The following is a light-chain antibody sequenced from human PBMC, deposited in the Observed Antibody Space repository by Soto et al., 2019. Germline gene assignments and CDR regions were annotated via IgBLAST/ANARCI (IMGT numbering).Light chain of an antibody. CDR2: AAS. CDR1: QSVSSAY. J-gene: IGKJ1*01. Sequence: EIVLTQSPGTLSLSPGERATLSCRASQSVSSAYLAWYQHKPGQPPTLLIYAASSRVTGIPDWFSGSGSGTDFTLTSRRLEAEDFAVYYCQQYCSSSTWTFGQGTKVEIK. CDR3: QQYCSSSTWT. V-gene: IGKV3-20*01.